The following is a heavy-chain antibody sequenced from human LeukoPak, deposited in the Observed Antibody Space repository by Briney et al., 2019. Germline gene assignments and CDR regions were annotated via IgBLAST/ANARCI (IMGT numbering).Heavy chain of an antibody. D-gene: IGHD3-16*01. CDR1: GFTVSSNY. V-gene: IGHV3-23*01. Sequence: GGSLRLSCAASGFTVSSNYMSWVRQAPGKGLEWVSAISGSGGSTYYADSVKGRFTISRDNSKNTLYLQMNSLRAEDTAVYYCARDHGGAAFQHWGQGTLVTVSS. J-gene: IGHJ1*01. CDR2: ISGSGGST. CDR3: ARDHGGAAFQH.